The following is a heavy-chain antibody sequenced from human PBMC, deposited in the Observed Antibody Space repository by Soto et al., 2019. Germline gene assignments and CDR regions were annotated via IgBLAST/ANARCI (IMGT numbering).Heavy chain of an antibody. V-gene: IGHV3-23*01. CDR3: AKVARFGVVIESFDY. Sequence: GGSLRLSCAASGFTFSSYAMSWVRQAPWKGLEWVSSISGSGVSTYYADSVKGRFTISRDNSKNTLYLQMNSLRAEDTAVYYCAKVARFGVVIESFDYWGQGTLVTVSS. J-gene: IGHJ4*02. CDR2: ISGSGVST. D-gene: IGHD3-3*01. CDR1: GFTFSSYA.